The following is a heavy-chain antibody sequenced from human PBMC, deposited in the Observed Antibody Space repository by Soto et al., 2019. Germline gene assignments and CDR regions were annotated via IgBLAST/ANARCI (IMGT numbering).Heavy chain of an antibody. CDR2: IKQDGSEK. CDR1: GFTFSSYW. J-gene: IGHJ4*02. Sequence: GGSLRLSCAASGFTFSSYWMSWVRQAPGKGLEWVANIKQDGSEKYYVDSVKGRFTISRDNAKNALYLKMNSLRAEDTAVYYCASLMVRGVIITDYWGQGTLVTVSS. CDR3: ASLMVRGVIITDY. D-gene: IGHD3-10*01. V-gene: IGHV3-7*01.